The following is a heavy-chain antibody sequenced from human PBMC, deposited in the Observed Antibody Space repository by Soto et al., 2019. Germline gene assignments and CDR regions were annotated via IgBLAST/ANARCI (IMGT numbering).Heavy chain of an antibody. D-gene: IGHD6-6*01. Sequence: GGPLRLSCAASGFTASSNYMSWVRQAPGKGLEWVSVIYSGGSTYYADSVKGRFTISRDNSKNTLYLQMNSLRAEDTAVYYCARDSGSSSPYYYYGMDVWGQGTTVTVSS. CDR3: ARDSGSSSPYYYYGMDV. CDR2: IYSGGST. CDR1: GFTASSNY. J-gene: IGHJ6*02. V-gene: IGHV3-53*01.